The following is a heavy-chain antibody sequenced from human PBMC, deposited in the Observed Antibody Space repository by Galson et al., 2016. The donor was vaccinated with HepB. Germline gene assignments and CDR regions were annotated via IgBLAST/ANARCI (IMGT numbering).Heavy chain of an antibody. CDR1: GFTFSNYE. J-gene: IGHJ4*02. Sequence: SLRLSCAASGFTFSNYEMNWVRQAPGKGLEWISYISSSGNTVYYADSVKGRFTISRDNAKNSLFLQMNSLRAEDTAVYYCAQGVTGTPYFDFWGQGALVTVSS. V-gene: IGHV3-48*03. D-gene: IGHD2-21*02. CDR2: ISSSGNTV. CDR3: AQGVTGTPYFDF.